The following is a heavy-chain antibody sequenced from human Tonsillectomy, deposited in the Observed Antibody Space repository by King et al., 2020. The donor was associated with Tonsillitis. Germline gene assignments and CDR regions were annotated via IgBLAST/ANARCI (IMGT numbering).Heavy chain of an antibody. Sequence: VQLVESGGGLVQPGGSLRLSCAASGFSFSNYGMSWVRQAPGKGLEWVSGISVSGGTTYYADSVKGRFTISRDNSKNTLYLQMNSLRAEDTAVFYCAKDPPFGAYYYNMDVWGQGTTVTVSS. CDR1: GFSFSNYG. V-gene: IGHV3-23*04. J-gene: IGHJ6*02. CDR3: AKDPPFGAYYYNMDV. D-gene: IGHD3-10*01. CDR2: ISVSGGTT.